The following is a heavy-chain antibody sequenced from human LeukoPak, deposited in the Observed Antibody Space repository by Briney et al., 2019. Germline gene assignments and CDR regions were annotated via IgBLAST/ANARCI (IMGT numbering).Heavy chain of an antibody. Sequence: GSLRLSCAASGFSISSDYMTWVRQPPGKGLEWIGEINHSGSTNYNPSLKSRVTISVDTSKNQFSLKLSSVTAADTAVYYCARGRITMVRGVTQADRFDYWGQGTLVTVSS. CDR2: INHSGST. CDR3: ARGRITMVRGVTQADRFDY. V-gene: IGHV4-34*01. D-gene: IGHD3-10*01. J-gene: IGHJ4*02. CDR1: GFSISSDY.